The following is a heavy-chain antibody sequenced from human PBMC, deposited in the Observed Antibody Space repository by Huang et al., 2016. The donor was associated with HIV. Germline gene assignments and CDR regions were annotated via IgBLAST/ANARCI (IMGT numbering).Heavy chain of an antibody. Sequence: QVQLVESGGGVVQPGRSLRLSCAAPGFPFNIHAMHWVRQAAGKGLDWVAVISNEGSNNYYADSVKGRFTISRDSSKSTLFLHMTSLRTEDTAVYYCARAKDTWDAYDIWGQGTMVIVSS. J-gene: IGHJ3*02. V-gene: IGHV3-30-3*01. CDR3: ARAKDTWDAYDI. D-gene: IGHD5-18*01. CDR1: GFPFNIHA. CDR2: ISNEGSNN.